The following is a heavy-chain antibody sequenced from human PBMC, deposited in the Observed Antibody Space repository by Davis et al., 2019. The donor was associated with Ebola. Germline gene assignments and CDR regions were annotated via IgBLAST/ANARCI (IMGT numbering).Heavy chain of an antibody. D-gene: IGHD1-1*01. V-gene: IGHV4-39*01. J-gene: IGHJ5*02. CDR3: ASEYNWNGGWFDP. CDR2: IYYSGST. CDR1: GGSISSSSYY. Sequence: PSETLSLTCTVSGGSISSSSYYWGWIRQPPGKGLEWIGSIYYSGSTYYNPSLKSRVTISVDTSKNQFSLKLSSVTAADTAVYYCASEYNWNGGWFDPWGQGTLVTVSS.